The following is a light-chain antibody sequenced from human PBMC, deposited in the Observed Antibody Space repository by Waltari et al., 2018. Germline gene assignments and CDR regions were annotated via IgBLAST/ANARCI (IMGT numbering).Light chain of an antibody. CDR2: DND. CDR3: QSYDSGQWV. CDR1: SSNIGEGSD. Sequence: QSVLTQPPSVSGAPGQRVTISCTGSSSNIGEGSDVHWYQQFSGTAPKLLIFDNDNRPSGVPDRFSGSRSGTSAYLAITGLQTDDEADYFCQSYDSGQWVFGGGTKVTVL. J-gene: IGLJ3*02. V-gene: IGLV1-40*01.